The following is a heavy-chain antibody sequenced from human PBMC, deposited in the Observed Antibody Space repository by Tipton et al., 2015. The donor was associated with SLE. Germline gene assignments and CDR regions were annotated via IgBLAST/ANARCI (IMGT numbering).Heavy chain of an antibody. Sequence: TLSLTCTVSGGSISRYYWGWIRQAAGKGLEGNGRIYTGCNTKYTPSLESRVTFSVDASKDQFSLRLTSVTAADTAVYYCVVCSPSSCSYFDYWGQGRLVTVSS. CDR3: VVCSPSSCSYFDY. J-gene: IGHJ4*02. CDR1: GGSISRYY. V-gene: IGHV4-4*07. D-gene: IGHD2-2*01. CDR2: IYTGCNT.